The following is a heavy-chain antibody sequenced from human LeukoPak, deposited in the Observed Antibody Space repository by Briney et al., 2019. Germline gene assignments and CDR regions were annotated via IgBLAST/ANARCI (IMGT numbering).Heavy chain of an antibody. CDR2: IDTSGST. J-gene: IGHJ3*02. Sequence: PSETLCLTCTIPRGSISSGTYYSSWSRQPAGKGLEWIGRIDTSGSTNDNPSVKSRVTISVDTSKTQFSLKLGSVTAADTAVYYCARDLLPLGYAFDIWGRGTMVTVSS. V-gene: IGHV4-61*02. CDR1: RGSISSGTYY. CDR3: ARDLLPLGYAFDI. D-gene: IGHD3-10*01.